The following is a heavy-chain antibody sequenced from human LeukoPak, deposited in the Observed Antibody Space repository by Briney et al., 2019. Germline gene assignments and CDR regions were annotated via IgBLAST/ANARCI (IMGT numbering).Heavy chain of an antibody. J-gene: IGHJ6*03. CDR2: IIPIFGTA. CDR3: ARGGDGYNYPSEGYYYYMDV. Sequence: GASVKVSCRASGGTFSSYAISWVRQAPGQGLEWMGGIIPIFGTANYAQKFQGRVTITTDESTSTAYMELSSLRSEDTAVYYCARGGDGYNYPSEGYYYYMDVWGKGTTVTVSS. V-gene: IGHV1-69*05. D-gene: IGHD5-24*01. CDR1: GGTFSSYA.